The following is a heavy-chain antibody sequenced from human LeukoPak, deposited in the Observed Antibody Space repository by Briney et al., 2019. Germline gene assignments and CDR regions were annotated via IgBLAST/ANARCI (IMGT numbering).Heavy chain of an antibody. CDR1: GFTFSSYW. V-gene: IGHV3-7*01. CDR3: AREGDSSGYHRTY. Sequence: GGSLRLSCAASGFTFSSYWMSWVRQAPGKGLEWVANIKQDGSEKYYVDSVKGRFTISRDNAKNSLYLQMNSLRAEDTAVYYCAREGDSSGYHRTYWGQGTLVTVSS. J-gene: IGHJ4*02. CDR2: IKQDGSEK. D-gene: IGHD3-22*01.